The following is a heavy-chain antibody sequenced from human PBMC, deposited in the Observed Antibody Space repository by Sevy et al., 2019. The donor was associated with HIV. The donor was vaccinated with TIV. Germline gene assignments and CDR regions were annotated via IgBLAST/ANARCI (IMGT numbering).Heavy chain of an antibody. CDR3: ARARDIAAAVNFDY. J-gene: IGHJ4*02. CDR2: ISSSSSYI. V-gene: IGHV3-21*01. Sequence: GGSLRLSCAASGFTFSSYSMNWVRQAPGKGLEWVSSISSSSSYIYYADSVKGRFTTSRDNAKNSLYLQMNSLRAEDTAVYYCARARDIAAAVNFDYWGQGTLVTVSS. D-gene: IGHD6-13*01. CDR1: GFTFSSYS.